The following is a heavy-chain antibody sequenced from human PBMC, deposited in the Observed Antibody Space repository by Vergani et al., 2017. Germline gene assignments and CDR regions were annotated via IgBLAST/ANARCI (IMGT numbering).Heavy chain of an antibody. Sequence: QVQLVESGGGVVQPGRSLRLSCAASGFTFSSYGMHWVRQAPGKGLEWGAVISYDGSNKYYADSVKGRFTISRDNSKNTLYLQMNSLRAEDTAVYYCAKGGYGSGSYYKAGIMRFDPWGQGTLVTVSS. J-gene: IGHJ5*02. V-gene: IGHV3-30*18. CDR1: GFTFSSYG. CDR3: AKGGYGSGSYYKAGIMRFDP. CDR2: ISYDGSNK. D-gene: IGHD3-10*01.